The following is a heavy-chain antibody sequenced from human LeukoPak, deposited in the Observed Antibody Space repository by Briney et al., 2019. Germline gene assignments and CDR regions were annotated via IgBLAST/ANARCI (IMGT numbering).Heavy chain of an antibody. CDR3: ARELNGAFDP. CDR1: GGSFSDYY. J-gene: IGHJ5*02. CDR2: ISSSGSPI. Sequence: LSLTCAVYGGSFSDYYISWIRQAPGKGLEWVSYISSSGSPIYYADSVKGRFTISRDNAKNSLYLQMNSLRAEDTAVYYCARELNGAFDPWGQGTLVTVSS. D-gene: IGHD1-1*01. V-gene: IGHV3-11*04.